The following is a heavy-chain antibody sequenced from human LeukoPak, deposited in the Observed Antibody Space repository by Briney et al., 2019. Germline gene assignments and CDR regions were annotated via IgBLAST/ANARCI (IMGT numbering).Heavy chain of an antibody. D-gene: IGHD5-18*01. CDR2: IKQDGSEK. CDR3: ARGGGYSYGSGALDY. V-gene: IGHV3-7*01. CDR1: GFTFSRYW. J-gene: IGHJ4*02. Sequence: GGSLRLSCAASGFTFSRYWMSWVRQAPGKGLEWVANIKQDGSEKYYVDSVKGRFTISRDNAKNPLYLQMNSLRAEDTAVYYRARGGGYSYGSGALDYWGQGTLVTVSS.